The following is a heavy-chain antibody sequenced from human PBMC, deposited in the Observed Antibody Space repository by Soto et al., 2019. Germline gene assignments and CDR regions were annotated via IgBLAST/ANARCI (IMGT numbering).Heavy chain of an antibody. CDR2: MNPNSGNT. J-gene: IGHJ4*02. V-gene: IGHV1-8*01. Sequence: QVQLVQSGAEVKKPGASVKVSCKASGYTFTSYDINWVRQAPGQGLEWMGWMNPNSGNTGYAHKFQGRISMTRNTSISTAYMELSSLRSDDTAGYYCARSVEWLASFDYWGQGTLVTVSS. CDR1: GYTFTSYD. D-gene: IGHD6-19*01. CDR3: ARSVEWLASFDY.